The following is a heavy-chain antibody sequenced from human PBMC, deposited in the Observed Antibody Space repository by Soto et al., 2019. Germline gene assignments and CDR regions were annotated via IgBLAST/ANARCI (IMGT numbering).Heavy chain of an antibody. CDR2: ISYSGTT. V-gene: IGHV4-39*02. CDR1: GGSISSSNYY. Sequence: SETLSLTCTVSGGSISSSNYYWGWIRQPPGKGLEWIGIISYSGTTYYNPSLKSRVTMSVDPSKNQFSLKLSSVTAADTAVYYCARDQFGYCSGGSCYHWFDPWGQGTLVTVSS. D-gene: IGHD2-15*01. CDR3: ARDQFGYCSGGSCYHWFDP. J-gene: IGHJ5*02.